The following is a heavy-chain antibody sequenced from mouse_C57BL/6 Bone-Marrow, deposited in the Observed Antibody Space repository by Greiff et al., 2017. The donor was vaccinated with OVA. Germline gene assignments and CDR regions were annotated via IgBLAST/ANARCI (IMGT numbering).Heavy chain of an antibody. D-gene: IGHD2-10*02. CDR1: GYTFTSYW. V-gene: IGHV1-52*01. CDR2: IDPADSET. CDR3: AMYGPAWFAY. J-gene: IGHJ3*01. Sequence: QVQLQQPGAELVRPGSSVKLSCKASGYTFTSYWMHWVKQRPIQGLEWIGNIDPADSETNYNQKFKDKATLTVDKSSSTAYMQLSSLTSEDSAVYSCAMYGPAWFAYWGQGTLVTVSA.